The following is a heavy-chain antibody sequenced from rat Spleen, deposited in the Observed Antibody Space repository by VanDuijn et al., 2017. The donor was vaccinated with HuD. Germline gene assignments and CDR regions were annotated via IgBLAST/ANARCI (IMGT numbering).Heavy chain of an antibody. CDR3: ARHNSGYGYFDY. CDR1: GFTFSSFP. D-gene: IGHD4-3*01. V-gene: IGHV5-46*01. J-gene: IGHJ2*01. CDR2: ISTSGGST. Sequence: EVQLVESGGGLVQPGRSMKLSCAASGFTFSSFPMAWVRQAPTKGLEWVATISTSGGSTYYRDSVKGRFTISRANAENAVYLQMDSLRSEDTATYYCARHNSGYGYFDYWGQGVMVTVSS.